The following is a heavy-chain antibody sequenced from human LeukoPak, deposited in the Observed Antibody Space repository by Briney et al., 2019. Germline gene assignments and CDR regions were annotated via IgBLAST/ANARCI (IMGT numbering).Heavy chain of an antibody. CDR1: GYTFTSYY. V-gene: IGHV1-3*01. J-gene: IGHJ4*02. D-gene: IGHD3-22*01. CDR2: INADNGDT. Sequence: ASVKVSCKASGYTFTSYYMHWVRQAPGQGLEWMGWINADNGDTKYSQKLQGRVTITRSTSASTAYMELSDLRSEDTAVYYCATTDYYDSSGYHLRYWGQGTLVTVSS. CDR3: ATTDYYDSSGYHLRY.